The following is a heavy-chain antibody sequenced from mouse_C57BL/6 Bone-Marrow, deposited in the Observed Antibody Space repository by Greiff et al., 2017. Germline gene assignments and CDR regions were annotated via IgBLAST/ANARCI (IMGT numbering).Heavy chain of an antibody. V-gene: IGHV1-64*01. J-gene: IGHJ1*03. CDR2: IHPNSGST. D-gene: IGHD1-1*01. Sequence: QVQLKQPGAELVKPGASVKLSCKASGYTFTSYWMHWVKQRPGQGLEWIGMIHPNSGSTNYNEKFKSKATLTVDKSSSTAYMQLSSLTSEDSAVYYCARGGYSSSYPHYWYFDVWGTGTTVTVSS. CDR3: ARGGYSSSYPHYWYFDV. CDR1: GYTFTSYW.